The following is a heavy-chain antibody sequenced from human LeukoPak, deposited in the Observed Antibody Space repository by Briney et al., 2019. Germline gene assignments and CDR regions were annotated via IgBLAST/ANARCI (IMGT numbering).Heavy chain of an antibody. CDR3: ARDTSAERGQQLAN. V-gene: IGHV3-7*04. J-gene: IGHJ4*02. CDR2: IKEDGSEK. D-gene: IGHD6-13*01. Sequence: GGSLRLSCAASGFTFSRYWMSWVRQAPGKGLEYMAKIKEDGSEKYYVDSVKGRFTISRDNARNSLFLQMNSLRVDDTAVYYCARDTSAERGQQLANWGQGTLVTVSS. CDR1: GFTFSRYW.